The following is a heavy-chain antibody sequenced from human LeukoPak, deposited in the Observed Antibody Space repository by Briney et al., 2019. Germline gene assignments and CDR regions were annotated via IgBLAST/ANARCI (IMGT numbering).Heavy chain of an antibody. CDR2: IKTKADGGTV. J-gene: IGHJ4*02. Sequence: GGSLRLSCAASGFTFSTYWMHWVRQAPGKGLEWVGRIKTKADGGTVDYAAPVKGSFTISRDDSKNTLYLQMNSLKTEDTALYYCTTETGIVGAKAFDYWGQGTLVTVSS. D-gene: IGHD1-26*01. V-gene: IGHV3-15*07. CDR1: GFTFSTYW. CDR3: TTETGIVGAKAFDY.